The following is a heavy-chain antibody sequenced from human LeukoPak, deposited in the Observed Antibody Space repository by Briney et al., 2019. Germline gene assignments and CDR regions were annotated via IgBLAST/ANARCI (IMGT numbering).Heavy chain of an antibody. D-gene: IGHD4-17*01. J-gene: IGHJ4*02. CDR1: GLTFSSYA. Sequence: GGSLRLSCAASGLTFSSYAMSWVRQAPGKGLEWVSAISGSGGSTYYADSVKGRFTISRDNSKNTLYLQMNSLRAEDTAVYYCANSDYGVPRYYFDYWGQGTLVTVSS. CDR2: ISGSGGST. CDR3: ANSDYGVPRYYFDY. V-gene: IGHV3-23*01.